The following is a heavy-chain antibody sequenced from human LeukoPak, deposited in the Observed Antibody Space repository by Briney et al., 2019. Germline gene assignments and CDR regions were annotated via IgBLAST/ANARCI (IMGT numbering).Heavy chain of an antibody. J-gene: IGHJ3*02. CDR1: GFTFSDYA. V-gene: IGHV3-49*04. Sequence: PGRSLRLSCTASGFTFSDYAMSWVCQAPGKGLEWIGFIRNKPNGETTEYAASVKGRFTISRDDSKSIAHLQMNSLKSEDTAVYYCTRFYSSGWVGGAFDIWGQGTMVTVSS. D-gene: IGHD3-22*01. CDR3: TRFYSSGWVGGAFDI. CDR2: IRNKPNGETT.